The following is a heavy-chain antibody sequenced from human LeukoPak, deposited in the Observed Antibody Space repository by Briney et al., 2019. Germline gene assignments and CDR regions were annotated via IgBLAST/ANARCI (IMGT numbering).Heavy chain of an antibody. V-gene: IGHV4-39*01. CDR1: GGSISRSSYY. CDR3: ARGYDY. D-gene: IGHD3-22*01. Sequence: TSETLSLTCTVSGGSISRSSYYWGWIRQPPGKGLEWIGSIHYTGSTYYTPSLKSRVTISVATSTNQFSLNLNSVTAEETAVYYCARGYDYWGQGTLVTVSS. CDR2: IHYTGST. J-gene: IGHJ4*02.